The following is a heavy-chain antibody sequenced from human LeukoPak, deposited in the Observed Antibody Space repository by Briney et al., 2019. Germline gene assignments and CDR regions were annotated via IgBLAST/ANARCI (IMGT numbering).Heavy chain of an antibody. CDR3: ARGSRFTSGRDYYDYAWGSYRFDY. D-gene: IGHD3-16*02. CDR1: GGSFSGYY. Sequence: SETLSLTCAVYGGSFSGYYWSWIRQPPGKGLEWIGEINHSGSTNYNPSLKSRVTISVDTSKNQFSLKLSSVTAADTAVYYCARGSRFTSGRDYYDYAWGSYRFDYWGQGTLVTVSS. V-gene: IGHV4-34*01. CDR2: INHSGST. J-gene: IGHJ4*02.